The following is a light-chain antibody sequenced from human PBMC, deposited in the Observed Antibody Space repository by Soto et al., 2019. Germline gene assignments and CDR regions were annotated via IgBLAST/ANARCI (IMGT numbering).Light chain of an antibody. CDR3: TSYTSSDTLI. Sequence: QSVLTQPASVSGSPGQSITISCTGSSSDVGGYNYVSWYQHHPGKAPKFMIYDVTNRPSGVSNRFSGSKSGNTASLTISGLQAEDEADYYCTSYTSSDTLIFGGGTKLTVL. CDR2: DVT. CDR1: SSDVGGYNY. J-gene: IGLJ2*01. V-gene: IGLV2-14*03.